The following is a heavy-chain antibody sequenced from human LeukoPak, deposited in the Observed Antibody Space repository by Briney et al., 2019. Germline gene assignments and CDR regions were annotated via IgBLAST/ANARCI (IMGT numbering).Heavy chain of an antibody. CDR2: IKQDGSEK. Sequence: GGSLRLSCAASGFTFSSYWMSWVRQAPGKGLEWVAYIKQDGSEKYYVDSVKGRFIISRDNAKNSLHLHMNSLRAEDTAVYYCVKPYYFSSGSLTWGQGSLVTVSS. D-gene: IGHD3-10*01. CDR1: GFTFSSYW. J-gene: IGHJ5*02. CDR3: VKPYYFSSGSLT. V-gene: IGHV3-7*01.